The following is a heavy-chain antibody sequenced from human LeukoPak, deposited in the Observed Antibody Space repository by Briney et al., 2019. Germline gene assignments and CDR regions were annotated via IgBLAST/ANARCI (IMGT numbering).Heavy chain of an antibody. D-gene: IGHD3-16*01. CDR3: ATRLLTGSTDY. J-gene: IGHJ4*02. V-gene: IGHV3-23*01. Sequence: PGGSLRLSCVASGFTFSTYGMNWVRQAPGEGLEWVSVISGSSETTYYADSVKGRFTISRDNSRNTLYLQMKSLRAEDTAVYYCATRLLTGSTDYWGQGTLVTVSS. CDR1: GFTFSTYG. CDR2: ISGSSETT.